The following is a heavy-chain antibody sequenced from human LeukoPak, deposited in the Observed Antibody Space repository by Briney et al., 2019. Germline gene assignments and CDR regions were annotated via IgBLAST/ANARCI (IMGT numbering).Heavy chain of an antibody. J-gene: IGHJ4*02. Sequence: GSLRLSYAASGFTFNTYTMNWVRQAPGKGLEWVSYISGSSGIIDYADSVRGRFTISRDNAKNSLYLQMNSLRAEDTAVYYCARQEAVAAYFDYWGQGTLVTVSS. V-gene: IGHV3-48*01. CDR2: ISGSSGII. D-gene: IGHD6-19*01. CDR3: ARQEAVAAYFDY. CDR1: GFTFNTYT.